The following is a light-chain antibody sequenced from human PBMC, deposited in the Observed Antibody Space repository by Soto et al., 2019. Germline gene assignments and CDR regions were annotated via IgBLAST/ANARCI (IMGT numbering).Light chain of an antibody. Sequence: DIPMTQSPSSLSASVGDRVTITCQASHDIGYSLNWYQHKPGKAPKLLIYDAYNCETGVPSRFSGGGCATHFSFTISGLQHEDIAKYYCQYSRHLPLFGHGTKVEMK. CDR2: DAY. CDR1: HDIGYS. CDR3: QYSRHLPL. J-gene: IGKJ3*01. V-gene: IGKV1-33*01.